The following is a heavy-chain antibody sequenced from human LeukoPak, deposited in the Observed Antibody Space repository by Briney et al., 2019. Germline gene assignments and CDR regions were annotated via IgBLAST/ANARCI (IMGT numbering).Heavy chain of an antibody. CDR2: ISSSSSYI. CDR1: GFTFSSYT. D-gene: IGHD3-22*01. J-gene: IGHJ4*02. Sequence: PGGSLRLSCAASGFTFSSYTLNWVRQAPGKGLEWVSSISSSSSYIYYADSVKGRFTISRDNAKNSLFLQMNSLRAEDTAVYYCAKGAMIVVVITFDYWGQGTLVTVSS. CDR3: AKGAMIVVVITFDY. V-gene: IGHV3-21*04.